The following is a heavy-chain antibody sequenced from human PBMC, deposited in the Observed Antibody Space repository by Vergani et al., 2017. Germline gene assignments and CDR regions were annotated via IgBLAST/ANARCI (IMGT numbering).Heavy chain of an antibody. Sequence: EVQLVESGGGLVKPGGSLRLSCAASGFTFSSYSMNWVRQAPGKGLEWVSSISSSSSYIYYADSVKGRFTISRDNAKNSLYLQMNSLRAEDTAVYYCARAGTTVTTDDAFDIWGQGTMVTVSS. CDR2: ISSSSSYI. D-gene: IGHD4-17*01. V-gene: IGHV3-21*01. CDR1: GFTFSSYS. J-gene: IGHJ3*02. CDR3: ARAGTTVTTDDAFDI.